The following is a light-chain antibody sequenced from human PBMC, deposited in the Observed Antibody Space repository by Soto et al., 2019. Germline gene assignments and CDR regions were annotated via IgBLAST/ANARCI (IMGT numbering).Light chain of an antibody. Sequence: QPVLTQSSSASASLGSSVKLTCTLSSGYSSYMIAWHQQRPGKAPRYLMKLESSGTFTKGSGVPDRFSGSTSGADRYLTISNLQSEDEAVYYCETWDINSWVFGGGTKLTVL. CDR1: SGYSSYM. V-gene: IGLV4-60*03. CDR2: LESSGTF. CDR3: ETWDINSWV. J-gene: IGLJ3*02.